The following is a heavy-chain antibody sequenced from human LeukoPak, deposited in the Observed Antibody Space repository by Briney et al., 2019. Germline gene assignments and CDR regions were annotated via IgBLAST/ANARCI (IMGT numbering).Heavy chain of an antibody. CDR2: INSGGSST. Sequence: HTGGSLRLSCTASAFTFSSYWMHWVRQAPGKGLVWVSHINSGGSSTSYADSVKGRFTISRDNAKNTLYLQMNSLRAEDTAVYYCARDRYSSAWYEEWGQGTLVTVSP. V-gene: IGHV3-74*01. J-gene: IGHJ4*02. CDR1: AFTFSSYW. D-gene: IGHD6-19*01. CDR3: ARDRYSSAWYEE.